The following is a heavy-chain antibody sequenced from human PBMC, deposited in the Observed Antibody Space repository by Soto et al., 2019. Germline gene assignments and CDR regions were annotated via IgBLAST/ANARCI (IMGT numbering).Heavy chain of an antibody. J-gene: IGHJ5*02. D-gene: IGHD3-16*01. Sequence: QVQLQESGPGLVKPSQTLSLTCTVFGGSITSGPYYWSWIRQHPGKGLEWIGYIYYTGRTNYNPSLKSRLSMSVDTSKNQFSLKLTSVTAADTALYFCARGLRGRSDHWGPGTLVTVSS. CDR2: IYYTGRT. V-gene: IGHV4-31*03. CDR1: GGSITSGPYY. CDR3: ARGLRGRSDH.